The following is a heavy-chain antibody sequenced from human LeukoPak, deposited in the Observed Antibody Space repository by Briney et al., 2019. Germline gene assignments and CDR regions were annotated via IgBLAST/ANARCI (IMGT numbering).Heavy chain of an antibody. V-gene: IGHV3-23*01. CDR2: ISGSGGST. Sequence: PGGSLRLSCAAPGFTFSSYAMSWVRQAPGKGLEWASAISGSGGSTYYADSVKGRFTISRDNSKNTLYLQMNSLRAEDTAVYYCAKDPDGFNYFDYWGQGTLVTVSS. J-gene: IGHJ4*02. CDR1: GFTFSSYA. CDR3: AKDPDGFNYFDY. D-gene: IGHD3-10*01.